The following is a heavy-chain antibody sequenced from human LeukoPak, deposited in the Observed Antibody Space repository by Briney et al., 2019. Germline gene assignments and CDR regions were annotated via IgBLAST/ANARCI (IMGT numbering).Heavy chain of an antibody. V-gene: IGHV4-59*08. D-gene: IGHD3-10*01. Sequence: SETLSLTCTVSGGSFSSYYWSWIRQSPEKGLEWIGYISYSGSTNYNPSLKRRVTISVDTSKNQFSLKLSSVTAADTAVYYCARHFMVRGVINGMDVWGQGTTVTVSS. CDR1: GGSFSSYY. J-gene: IGHJ6*02. CDR3: ARHFMVRGVINGMDV. CDR2: ISYSGST.